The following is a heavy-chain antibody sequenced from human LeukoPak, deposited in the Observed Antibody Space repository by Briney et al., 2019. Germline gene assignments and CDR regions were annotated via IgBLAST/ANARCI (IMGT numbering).Heavy chain of an antibody. D-gene: IGHD6-13*01. J-gene: IGHJ5*02. Sequence: NPSETLSLTCTVSGGSISSGGYYWSWIRQPPGKGLEWIGYIYHSGSTYYNPSLKSRVTISVDRSKNQFSLKLSSVTAADTAVYYCARDPPQYSSSGADPWGQGTLVTVSS. CDR1: GGSISSGGYY. CDR2: IYHSGST. CDR3: ARDPPQYSSSGADP. V-gene: IGHV4-30-2*01.